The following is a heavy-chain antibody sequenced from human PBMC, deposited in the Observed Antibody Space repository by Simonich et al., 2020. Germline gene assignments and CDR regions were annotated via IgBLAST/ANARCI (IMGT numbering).Heavy chain of an antibody. CDR1: GGPISSYY. CDR3: ARGGLYFDY. V-gene: IGHV4-59*01. D-gene: IGHD2-15*01. CDR2: IYYSWST. J-gene: IGHJ4*02. Sequence: QVQLQESGPGLVKPSETLSLTCTVSGGPISSYYWSWIRQPPGKGLEWIGYIYYSWSTTHNPSLKSRVTISVDTSKNQFSLKLSSVTAADTAVYYCARGGLYFDYWGQGTLVTVSS.